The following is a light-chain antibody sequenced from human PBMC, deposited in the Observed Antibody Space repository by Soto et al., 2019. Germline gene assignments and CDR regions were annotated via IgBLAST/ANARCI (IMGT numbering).Light chain of an antibody. CDR1: GSDVGGYNY. Sequence: QPASVSGSPGQSIPISCTGTGSDVGGYNYVSWYQQHPGKAPKVMIYDVSNRPSGVSNRFSGSKSGNTASLTISGLQAEDEADYYCSSYTSASTPLVFGGGTKLTVL. CDR3: SSYTSASTPLV. J-gene: IGLJ2*01. CDR2: DVS. V-gene: IGLV2-14*01.